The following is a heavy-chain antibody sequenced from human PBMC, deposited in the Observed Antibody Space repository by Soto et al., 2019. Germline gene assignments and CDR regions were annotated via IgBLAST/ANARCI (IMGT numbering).Heavy chain of an antibody. CDR3: ARGVVPTATWFDP. Sequence: ASVKVSCKASGYTFTNYFMHWVRQAPGQGLEWMGIINPSGSSTTYAQKFQGRLTMTRDTSTSTDYMELSNLRSDDTAVYYCARGVVPTATWFDPWGQGTLVTVSS. CDR1: GYTFTNYF. V-gene: IGHV1-46*03. D-gene: IGHD1-1*01. J-gene: IGHJ5*02. CDR2: INPSGSST.